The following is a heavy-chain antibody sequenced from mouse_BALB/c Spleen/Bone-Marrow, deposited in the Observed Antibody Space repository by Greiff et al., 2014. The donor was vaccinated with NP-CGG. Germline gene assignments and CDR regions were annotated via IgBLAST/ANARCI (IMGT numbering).Heavy chain of an antibody. CDR3: AADIAYDSDGAGTMAY. D-gene: IGHD2-3*01. CDR1: GFTFSDYY. J-gene: IGHJ4*01. Sequence: EVMLVESGGGLVQPGGSLRLSCATSGFTFSDYYISWVRQPPGKALEWLGFIRNKAYGDTTEYSTSVKGQFTISRDNSQSILYLQLNTLRADDRGTYNCAADIAYDSDGAGTMAYWGQGTSVTVSA. CDR2: IRNKAYGDTT. V-gene: IGHV7-3*02.